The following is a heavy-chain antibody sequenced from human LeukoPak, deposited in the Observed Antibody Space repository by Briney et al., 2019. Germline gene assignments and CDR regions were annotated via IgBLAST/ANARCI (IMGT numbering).Heavy chain of an antibody. CDR1: GGSFSGYY. Sequence: SETLSLTCAVYGGSFSGYYWSWLRQSPGKGLEWIGEIHPSGSIHYNPSLASRINISPDTSKNQFSLKLSSVTTAGTALYYRARGADPYKIAYWGPGTLVTVSS. CDR3: ARGADPYKIAY. D-gene: IGHD3-16*02. CDR2: IHPSGSI. J-gene: IGHJ4*02. V-gene: IGHV4-34*01.